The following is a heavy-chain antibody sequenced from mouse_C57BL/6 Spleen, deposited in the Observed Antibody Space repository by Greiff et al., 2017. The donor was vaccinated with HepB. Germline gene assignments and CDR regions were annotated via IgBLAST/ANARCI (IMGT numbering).Heavy chain of an antibody. CDR3: ARSVMGYYGYFDV. J-gene: IGHJ1*03. Sequence: EVQLQQSGPELVKPGASVKISCKASGYTFTDYYMNWVKQSHGKSLEWIGDINPNNGGTSYNQKFKGKATLTVDKSSSTAYMELRSLTSEDSAVYYCARSVMGYYGYFDVWGTGTTVTVSS. V-gene: IGHV1-26*01. D-gene: IGHD2-3*01. CDR2: INPNNGGT. CDR1: GYTFTDYY.